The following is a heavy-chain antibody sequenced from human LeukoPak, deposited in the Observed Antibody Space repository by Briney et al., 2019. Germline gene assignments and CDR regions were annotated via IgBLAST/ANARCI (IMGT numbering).Heavy chain of an antibody. CDR2: ISSGSTYI. CDR3: ERDNSGWYDY. CDR1: GFTFSAYT. V-gene: IGHV3-21*01. D-gene: IGHD6-19*01. J-gene: IGHJ4*02. Sequence: GGSLRLSCAASGFTFSAYTIKWVRQAPGKWLEWVSSISSGSTYIHYADSVRGRFTISRDKAKISLYLQMNSLRAEDTAVYYCERDNSGWYDYWGQGTLVTVSS.